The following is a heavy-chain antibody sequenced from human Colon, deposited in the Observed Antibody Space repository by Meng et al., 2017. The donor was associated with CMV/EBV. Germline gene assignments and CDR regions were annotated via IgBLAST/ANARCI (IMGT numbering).Heavy chain of an antibody. D-gene: IGHD1-26*01. J-gene: IGHJ4*02. V-gene: IGHV3-74*01. Sequence: VDLVEVGGGLVQPGGSLRISCGASGLTFTNYWMHWVRQGPGKGPVWVSRISSDGGTTSYAESVKGRFTISRDNAKKTLYLQMNSLRVEDTGVYYCARGVGESLGWEMGYWGQGTLVTVSS. CDR1: GLTFTNYW. CDR2: ISSDGGTT. CDR3: ARGVGESLGWEMGY.